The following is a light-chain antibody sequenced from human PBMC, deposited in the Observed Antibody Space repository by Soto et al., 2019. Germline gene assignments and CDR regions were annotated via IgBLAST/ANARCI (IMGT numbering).Light chain of an antibody. V-gene: IGKV3-20*01. CDR2: GAS. CDR1: QSVSNTY. CDR3: QHFGSSQVA. Sequence: EIVLTQSPGTLSLSPGARDTLSCRASQSVSNTYLAWYQQKPGQAPRLLIYGASSRATGIPDRFSGSGSGTDFTLTISRLESEDFAVYYCQHFGSSQVAFGQGTKVEIK. J-gene: IGKJ1*01.